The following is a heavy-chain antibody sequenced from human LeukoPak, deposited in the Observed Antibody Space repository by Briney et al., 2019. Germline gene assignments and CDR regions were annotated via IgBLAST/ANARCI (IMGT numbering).Heavy chain of an antibody. V-gene: IGHV3-33*01. CDR1: GFTFSSYG. D-gene: IGHD6-13*01. Sequence: GGSLRLSCAASGFTFSSYGMHWVRQAPGKGLEWVAVIWYDGSNKYYADSVKGRFTISRHNSENTLDLQMNSLRVEDTAVYYCARGPWAAAGGSIDGLDIWGQGTMVTVSS. J-gene: IGHJ3*02. CDR3: ARGPWAAAGGSIDGLDI. CDR2: IWYDGSNK.